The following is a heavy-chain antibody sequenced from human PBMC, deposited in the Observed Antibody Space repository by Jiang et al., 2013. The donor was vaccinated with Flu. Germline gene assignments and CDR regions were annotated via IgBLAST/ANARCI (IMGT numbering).Heavy chain of an antibody. D-gene: IGHD3-10*01. Sequence: SISSYYWSWIRQPPRKGLEWIGYIYYSGSTNYNPSLKSRVTISVDTSKNQFSLKLSSVTAADTAVYYCARLTMVRGRTYYYGMDVWGQGTTVTVSS. J-gene: IGHJ6*02. CDR2: IYYSGST. V-gene: IGHV4-59*08. CDR3: ARLTMVRGRTYYYGMDV. CDR1: SISSYY.